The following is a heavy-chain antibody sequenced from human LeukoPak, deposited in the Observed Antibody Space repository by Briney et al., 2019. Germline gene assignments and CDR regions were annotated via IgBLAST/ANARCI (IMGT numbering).Heavy chain of an antibody. D-gene: IGHD3-3*01. J-gene: IGHJ6*03. CDR2: IRCDGSYK. CDR1: GVTFSSYG. V-gene: IGHV3-30*02. CDR3: ARYYDFWSAYPEGAHYYYMDV. Sequence: GGSLRLSCAASGVTFSSYGMHWVRQAPGKGLEWVAFIRCDGSYKYYADSVKGRFTISRDNSKNTLYLQMNSLRAEDTAVYYCARYYDFWSAYPEGAHYYYMDVWGKGTTVTVSS.